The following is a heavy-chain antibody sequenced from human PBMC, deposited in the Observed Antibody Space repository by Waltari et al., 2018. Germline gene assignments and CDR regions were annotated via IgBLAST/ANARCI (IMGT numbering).Heavy chain of an antibody. CDR2: IRPTGST. J-gene: IGHJ4*02. CDR1: GGSFSGYY. CDR3: ARGLDNAKTGY. D-gene: IGHD1-20*01. Sequence: QVQLLQWGAGLLQSSETLTPTCSVYGGSFSGYYGFWLRQPPGKELERIGVIRPTGSTDYKSALLGRVTRMLDTSKEHLSLKLTAVTAADTAVYYCARGLDNAKTGYWGQGTLVSVSS. V-gene: IGHV4-34*01.